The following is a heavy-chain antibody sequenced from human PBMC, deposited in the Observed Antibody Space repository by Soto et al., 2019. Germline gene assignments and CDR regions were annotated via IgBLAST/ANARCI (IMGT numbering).Heavy chain of an antibody. CDR2: IWYDGTNK. CDR1: GFTFSTSG. D-gene: IGHD6-19*01. J-gene: IGHJ4*02. V-gene: IGHV3-33*01. CDR3: ATDGPRIAVAGTYPDH. Sequence: LRISCAASGFTFSTSGMHWVRQAPGKGLEWLAIIWYDGTNKFYADSVKGRFTVSRDNYKNTLYLQMNGLRAEDTAVYYCATDGPRIAVAGTYPDHWGQGTLVTVSS.